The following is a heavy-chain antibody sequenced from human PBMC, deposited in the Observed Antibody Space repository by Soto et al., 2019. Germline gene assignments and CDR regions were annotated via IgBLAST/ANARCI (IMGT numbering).Heavy chain of an antibody. CDR3: AKGTYYYDSSGYQAPFDY. V-gene: IGHV3-30*18. CDR1: GFAFSSYG. CDR2: ISYDGSNK. J-gene: IGHJ4*02. Sequence: GGSLRLSCAASGFAFSSYGMHWVRQAPGKGLEWVAVISYDGSNKYYADSVKGRFTISRDNSKNTLYLQMNSLRAEDTAVYYCAKGTYYYDSSGYQAPFDYWGQGTLVTVSS. D-gene: IGHD3-22*01.